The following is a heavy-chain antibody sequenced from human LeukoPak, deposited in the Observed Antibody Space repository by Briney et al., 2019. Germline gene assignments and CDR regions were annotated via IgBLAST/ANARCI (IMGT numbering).Heavy chain of an antibody. CDR1: GFTFSSYG. V-gene: IGHV3-30*18. J-gene: IGHJ6*02. CDR2: ISYDGSNK. Sequence: GGSLRLSCAASGFTFSSYGMHWVRQAPGKGLEWVAVISYDGSNKYYADSVKGRFTISRDNSKNTLYLQMNSLRAEDTAVYYCAKDRVTYCGGDCVIYYYYGMDVWGQGTTVTVSS. CDR3: AKDRVTYCGGDCVIYYYYGMDV. D-gene: IGHD2-21*02.